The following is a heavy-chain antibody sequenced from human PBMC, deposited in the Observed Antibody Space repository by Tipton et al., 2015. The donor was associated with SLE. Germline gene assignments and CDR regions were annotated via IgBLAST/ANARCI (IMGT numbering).Heavy chain of an antibody. J-gene: IGHJ4*02. D-gene: IGHD6-19*01. Sequence: SLRLSCAASGFTFDDYGMHWVRQAPGKGLEWVSSISWNGATIDYADSVRGRFSISRDNAKNSLYLQMNSLKIEDTALYFCAKDPRSSVRGWSFDCWGEAILVSVSS. CDR1: GFTFDDYG. CDR2: ISWNGATI. V-gene: IGHV3-9*01. CDR3: AKDPRSSVRGWSFDC.